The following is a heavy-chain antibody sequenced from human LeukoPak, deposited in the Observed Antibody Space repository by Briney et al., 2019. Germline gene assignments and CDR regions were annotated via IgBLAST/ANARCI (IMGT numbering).Heavy chain of an antibody. V-gene: IGHV1-69*05. Sequence: GASVKVSCKASGGTFSNYAISWVRQAPGQGLEWMGGIIPIFGTANYAQKFQGRVTITTDESTSTAYMELSSLRSEDTAVYYCARGVRNPSQFNNYSYTMAVWAKGPRSPSP. CDR3: ARGVRNPSQFNNYSYTMAV. CDR2: IIPIFGTA. CDR1: GGTFSNYA. J-gene: IGHJ6*03. D-gene: IGHD3-10*01.